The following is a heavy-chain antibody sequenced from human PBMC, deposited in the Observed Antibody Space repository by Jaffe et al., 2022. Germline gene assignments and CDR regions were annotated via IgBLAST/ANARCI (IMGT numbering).Heavy chain of an antibody. V-gene: IGHV1-69*08. CDR3: ARDYTGTTKAFDY. CDR2: IIPILGIA. D-gene: IGHD1-1*01. CDR1: GGTFSSYT. J-gene: IGHJ4*02. Sequence: QVQLVQSGAEVKKPGSSVKVSCKASGGTFSSYTISWVRQAPGQGLEWMGRIIPILGIANYAQKFQGRVTITADKSTSTAYMELSSLRSEDTAVYYCARDYTGTTKAFDYWGQGTLVTVSS.